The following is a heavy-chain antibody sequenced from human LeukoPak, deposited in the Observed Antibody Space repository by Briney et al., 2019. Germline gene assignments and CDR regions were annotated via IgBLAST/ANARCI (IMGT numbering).Heavy chain of an antibody. D-gene: IGHD3-3*01. CDR3: AREQYYDFWSGYSYGMDV. CDR1: GFTFSSYG. V-gene: IGHV3-30*03. Sequence: GRSLRLSCAASGFTFSSYGMHWVRQAPGKGLEWVAVISYDGSNKYYADSVKGRFTISRDNSKNTLYLQMNSLRAEDTAVYYCAREQYYDFWSGYSYGMDVWGQGTTVTVSS. CDR2: ISYDGSNK. J-gene: IGHJ6*02.